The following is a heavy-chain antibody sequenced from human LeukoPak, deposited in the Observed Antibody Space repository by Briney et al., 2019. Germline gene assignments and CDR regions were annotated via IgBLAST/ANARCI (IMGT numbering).Heavy chain of an antibody. CDR2: INHSGST. CDR3: ARGAELIAAAGTGWFDP. CDR1: GGSFSGYY. D-gene: IGHD6-13*01. Sequence: SETLSLTCAVYGGSFSGYYWSWIRQPPGKGLEWIGEINHSGSTNYNPSLKSRVTISVDTSKNQFSLKLSSVTAADTAVYYCARGAELIAAAGTGWFDPWGQGTLVTVSS. V-gene: IGHV4-34*01. J-gene: IGHJ5*02.